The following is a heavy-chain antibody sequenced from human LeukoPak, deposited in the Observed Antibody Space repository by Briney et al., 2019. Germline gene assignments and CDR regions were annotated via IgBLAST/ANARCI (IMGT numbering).Heavy chain of an antibody. D-gene: IGHD4-23*01. CDR2: MSSDGSTK. Sequence: GGSLRLSCAASGFTFSTFGMHWVRQAPGKGLEWVAVMSSDGSTKYYADSVKGRFTISRDNSKNTLYLQMNSLRGEDTAVYYCAKEWARWCFDYWGQGTLVTVSS. V-gene: IGHV3-30*18. CDR3: AKEWARWCFDY. CDR1: GFTFSTFG. J-gene: IGHJ4*02.